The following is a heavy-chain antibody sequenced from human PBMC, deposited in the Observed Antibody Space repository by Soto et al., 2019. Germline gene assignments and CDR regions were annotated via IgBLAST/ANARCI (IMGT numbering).Heavy chain of an antibody. CDR3: ARGGRITMVRDSKRYKNNWFDP. D-gene: IGHD3-10*01. CDR1: GGSFSGYY. V-gene: IGHV4-34*01. J-gene: IGHJ5*02. Sequence: SETLSLTCAVYGGSFSGYYWSWIRQPPGKGLEWIGEINHSGSTNYNPSLKSRVTISVDTSKNQFSLKLSSVTAADTAVYYCARGGRITMVRDSKRYKNNWFDPWGQGTLVTVSS. CDR2: INHSGST.